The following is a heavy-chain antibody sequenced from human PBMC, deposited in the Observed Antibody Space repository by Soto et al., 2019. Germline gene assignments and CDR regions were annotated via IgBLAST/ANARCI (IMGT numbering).Heavy chain of an antibody. J-gene: IGHJ4*02. V-gene: IGHV3-30*18. Sequence: GGSLRLSCAASGFTFSSYAMHWVRQAPGKGLEWVAVISYDGSNKYYADSVKGRFTISRDNSKNTLYLQMNSLRAEDTAVYYCAKQQGYDSSGYYYPLTFDYWGQGT. CDR3: AKQQGYDSSGYYYPLTFDY. D-gene: IGHD3-22*01. CDR1: GFTFSSYA. CDR2: ISYDGSNK.